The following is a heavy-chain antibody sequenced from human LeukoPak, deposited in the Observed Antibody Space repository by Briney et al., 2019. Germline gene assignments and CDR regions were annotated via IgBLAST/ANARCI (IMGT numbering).Heavy chain of an antibody. Sequence: SETLSLTCAVYGGSFGGYYWSWIRQPPGKGLEWIGEINHSGSTNYNPSLKSRVTISVDTSKNQFSLKLSSVTAADTAVYYCARQFYSSSWYFDLWGGGTLVTVSS. CDR3: ARQFYSSSWYFDL. CDR1: GGSFGGYY. D-gene: IGHD6-13*01. CDR2: INHSGST. J-gene: IGHJ2*01. V-gene: IGHV4-34*01.